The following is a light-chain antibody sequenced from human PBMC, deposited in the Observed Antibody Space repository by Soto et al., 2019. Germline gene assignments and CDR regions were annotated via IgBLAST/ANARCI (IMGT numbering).Light chain of an antibody. Sequence: QSALTRPASVSGSPGQSITISCTGTSSDVGGYNYVSWYQQYPGKAPKLMIYEVSNRPSGVSNRFSGSKSGNTASLTISGLQAEDEADYYCSSYTRSSTVVFGGGTKLTVL. CDR2: EVS. J-gene: IGLJ3*02. CDR3: SSYTRSSTVV. V-gene: IGLV2-14*01. CDR1: SSDVGGYNY.